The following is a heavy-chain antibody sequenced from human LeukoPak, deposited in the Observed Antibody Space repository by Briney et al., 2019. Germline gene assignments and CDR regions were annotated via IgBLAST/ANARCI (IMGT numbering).Heavy chain of an antibody. J-gene: IGHJ5*02. V-gene: IGHV1-18*01. Sequence: GASVKVSCKASGYTFTSYGISWVRQAPGQGLEWMGWISAYNGNTNYAQNFQGRVTMTRDTSISTAYMELSRLRSDDTAVYYCARAPPITMVRGVTHNWFDPWGQGTLVTVSS. CDR1: GYTFTSYG. CDR3: ARAPPITMVRGVTHNWFDP. D-gene: IGHD3-10*01. CDR2: ISAYNGNT.